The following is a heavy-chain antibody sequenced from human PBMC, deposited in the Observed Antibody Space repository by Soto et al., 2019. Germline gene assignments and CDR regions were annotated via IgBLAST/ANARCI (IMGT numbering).Heavy chain of an antibody. V-gene: IGHV3-23*01. CDR1: GFTFSSYA. Sequence: GGSLRLSCAASGFTFSSYAMGWVRQAPGKGLEWVSAISGSGGSTYYADSVKGRFTISRDNSKNTLYLQMNSLRSEDTAVYYCARGLEIKYYDFWSGYYRGPYYMDVWGKGTTVTVSS. CDR2: ISGSGGST. CDR3: ARGLEIKYYDFWSGYYRGPYYMDV. J-gene: IGHJ6*03. D-gene: IGHD3-3*01.